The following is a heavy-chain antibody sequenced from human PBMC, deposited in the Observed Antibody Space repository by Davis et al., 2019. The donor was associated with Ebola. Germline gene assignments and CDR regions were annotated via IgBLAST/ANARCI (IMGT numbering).Heavy chain of an antibody. J-gene: IGHJ6*02. Sequence: GGSLRLSCSASGFTFTCYWMSWVRQAPGKGLEWVANITQDGSEKSYVDSVKGRFTISRDNAKNSLYLQMNSLRAEDTAVYYCATSPRMYYYDSSGYYYSYYYGMDVWGQGTTVTVSS. CDR1: GFTFTCYW. CDR3: ATSPRMYYYDSSGYYYSYYYGMDV. V-gene: IGHV3-7*03. D-gene: IGHD3-22*01. CDR2: ITQDGSEK.